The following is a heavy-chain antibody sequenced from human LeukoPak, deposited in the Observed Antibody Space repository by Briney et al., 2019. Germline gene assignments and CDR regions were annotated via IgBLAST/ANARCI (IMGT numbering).Heavy chain of an antibody. CDR1: GYSISSGYY. Sequence: PSETLSLTCTVSGYSISSGYYWGWIRQPPGKGLEWIGSIYHSGSTYYNPSLKSRVTISVDTSKNQFSLKLSSVTAADTAVYYCARQQIIETITMHTYNWFDPWGQGTLVTVSS. V-gene: IGHV4-38-2*02. CDR3: ARQQIIETITMHTYNWFDP. CDR2: IYHSGST. J-gene: IGHJ5*02. D-gene: IGHD3-10*01.